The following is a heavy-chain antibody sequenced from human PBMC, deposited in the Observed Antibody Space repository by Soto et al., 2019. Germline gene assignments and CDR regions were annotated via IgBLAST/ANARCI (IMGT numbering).Heavy chain of an antibody. CDR2: ISAYNGNT. J-gene: IGHJ4*02. D-gene: IGHD3-22*01. CDR3: ARVPRLAHYYDSSGYLFDY. Sequence: QIQLVQSGAEVKKPGASVKVSCKASGYTFTSYGISWVRQAPGQGLEWMGWISAYNGNTNYAQNLQGRVTMTTDTSTRIAYMELRSLRSDDTAVYYWARVPRLAHYYDSSGYLFDYWGQGTLVNVSS. V-gene: IGHV1-18*01. CDR1: GYTFTSYG.